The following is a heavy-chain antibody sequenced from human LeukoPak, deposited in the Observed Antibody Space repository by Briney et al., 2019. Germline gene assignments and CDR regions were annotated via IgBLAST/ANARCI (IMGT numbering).Heavy chain of an antibody. D-gene: IGHD3-10*01. CDR3: AKDRANAWSSDY. CDR1: GFTFTTYG. CDR2: ISSTSGSI. J-gene: IGHJ4*02. V-gene: IGHV3-48*01. Sequence: GSLRLSCAASGFTFTTYGMNWVRQAPGKGLEWVSYISSTSGSIYYADSVKGRFTISRDNSKNTLYLQMNSLRAEDTAVYYCAKDRANAWSSDYWGQGTLVTVSS.